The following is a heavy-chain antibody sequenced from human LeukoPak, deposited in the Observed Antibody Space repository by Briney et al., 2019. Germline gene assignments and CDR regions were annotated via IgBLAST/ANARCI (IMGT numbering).Heavy chain of an antibody. J-gene: IGHJ4*02. V-gene: IGHV3-23*01. CDR2: ISGSGGST. Sequence: GGSLRLSCAASGFTFSSYAMSWVRQAPGKGLEWVSAISGSGGSTYYADSVKGRLTISRDNSKNTLYLQMNSLRAEDTAVYYCAKDQHDYGESDYWGQGTLVTVSS. D-gene: IGHD4-17*01. CDR1: GFTFSSYA. CDR3: AKDQHDYGESDY.